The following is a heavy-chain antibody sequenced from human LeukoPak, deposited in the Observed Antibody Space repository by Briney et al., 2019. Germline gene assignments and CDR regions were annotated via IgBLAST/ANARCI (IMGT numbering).Heavy chain of an antibody. CDR3: ARLTYSSSWYPLIDY. CDR2: INHSGST. J-gene: IGHJ4*02. CDR1: GGSFSGYY. D-gene: IGHD6-13*01. V-gene: IGHV4-34*01. Sequence: KASETLSLTCAVYGGSFSGYYWSWIRQPPGKGLEWIGEINHSGSTNYNPSLKSRVTISVDTSKNQFSLKLSSVTAADTAVYYCARLTYSSSWYPLIDYWGQGTLVTVSS.